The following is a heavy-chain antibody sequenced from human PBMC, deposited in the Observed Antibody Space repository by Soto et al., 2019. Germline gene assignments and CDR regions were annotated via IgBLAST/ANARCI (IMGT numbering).Heavy chain of an antibody. CDR1: NYSISSGYY. CDR2: MYHSGTT. J-gene: IGHJ4*02. D-gene: IGHD3-16*01. V-gene: IGHV4-38-2*02. Sequence: SETLSLTCTVSNYSISSGYYWDWIRHSPGEGLEWIVSMYHSGTTYYNPSLKSRVTISIDTSKNQFSLKLTSVTSADTAVYFCARVAFGPLDYWAQGTLVPVSS. CDR3: ARVAFGPLDY.